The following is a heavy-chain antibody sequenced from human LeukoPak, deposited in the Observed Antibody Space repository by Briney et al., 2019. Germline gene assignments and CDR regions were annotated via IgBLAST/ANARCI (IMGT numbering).Heavy chain of an antibody. CDR1: RGTFSSYA. CDR3: ARDRPGRYCSSPSCYSASPFDP. V-gene: IGHV1-69*13. D-gene: IGHD2-2*02. Sequence: SVKVSCKASRGTFSSYASSWVRQAPGQGLEWMGGIIPRFGTANYAQKFQGRVTITADESTSTAYMELSSLRSEDTAVYYCARDRPGRYCSSPSCYSASPFDPWGQGTLVTVSS. J-gene: IGHJ5*02. CDR2: IIPRFGTA.